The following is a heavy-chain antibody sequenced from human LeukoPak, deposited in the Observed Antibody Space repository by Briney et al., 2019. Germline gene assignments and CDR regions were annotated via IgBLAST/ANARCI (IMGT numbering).Heavy chain of an antibody. D-gene: IGHD2-15*01. J-gene: IGHJ4*02. Sequence: SETLSLTCTVSGYSISSGYYWGWIRQPPGKGLEWIGSVYHSGSTYYNPSLKSRVTISVDTSKNQFSLKLSSVTAADTAVYYCARLRGGGRAFDYWGQGTLVTVSS. V-gene: IGHV4-38-2*02. CDR3: ARLRGGGRAFDY. CDR1: GYSISSGYY. CDR2: VYHSGST.